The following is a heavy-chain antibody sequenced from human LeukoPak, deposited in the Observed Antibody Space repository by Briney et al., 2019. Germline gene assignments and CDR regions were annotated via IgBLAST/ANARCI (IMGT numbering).Heavy chain of an antibody. CDR3: ARETVTTDYYFDY. CDR1: GFTFSSYG. Sequence: PGGSLRLSCAASGFTFSSYGMHWVRQAPGKGLEWVAVIWYDGSNKYYADSVKGRFTISRDNSKNTLYLQMNSLRAEDTAVYYCARETVTTDYYFDYWGQGTLVTVSS. V-gene: IGHV3-33*01. CDR2: IWYDGSNK. J-gene: IGHJ4*02. D-gene: IGHD4-17*01.